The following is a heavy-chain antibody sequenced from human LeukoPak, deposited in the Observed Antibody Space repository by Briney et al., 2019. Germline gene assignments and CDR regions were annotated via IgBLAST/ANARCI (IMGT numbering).Heavy chain of an antibody. Sequence: SETLSLTCAVSGGSISSGGYSWSWIRQHPGKGLEWIGYIYYSGSTYYNPSLKSRVTISVDTSKNQFSLKLSSVTAADTAVYYCAREDTAMVQFDYWGQGTLVTVSS. CDR2: IYYSGST. D-gene: IGHD5-18*01. CDR1: GGSISSGGYS. CDR3: AREDTAMVQFDY. V-gene: IGHV4-31*11. J-gene: IGHJ4*02.